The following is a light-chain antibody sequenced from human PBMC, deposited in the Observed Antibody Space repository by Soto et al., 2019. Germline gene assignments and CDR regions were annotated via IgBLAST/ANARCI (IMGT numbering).Light chain of an antibody. CDR2: DAP. CDR3: QQYNSYLYS. V-gene: IGKV1-5*01. Sequence: DIQMIQSPSTLSAFVGDRVTITFRASHSVSSWLAWYQLKPGKAPKLLIFDAPTLEDEVPSRFSGSGSGTEFTLTISSLQPEDSATYFCQQYNSYLYSFGQGTKVDIK. J-gene: IGKJ2*01. CDR1: HSVSSW.